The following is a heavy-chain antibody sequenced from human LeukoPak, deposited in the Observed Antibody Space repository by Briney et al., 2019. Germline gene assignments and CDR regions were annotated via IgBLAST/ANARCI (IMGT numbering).Heavy chain of an antibody. V-gene: IGHV5-51*01. D-gene: IGHD5-18*01. CDR2: IYPGDSDT. Sequence: GESLKISCKDSGDSFTSYCIGWVRQMPGTGREGMGIIYPGDSDTRYSPSFQGQVTISADKSINTAYLQWSSLKDSDTAIYYCARRGEAMDPFDYWGQGTLVTVSS. CDR3: ARRGEAMDPFDY. J-gene: IGHJ4*02. CDR1: GDSFTSYC.